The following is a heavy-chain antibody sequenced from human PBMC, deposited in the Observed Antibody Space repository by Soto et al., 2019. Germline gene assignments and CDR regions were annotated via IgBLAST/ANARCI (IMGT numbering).Heavy chain of an antibody. Sequence: QVQLQESGPRLVKPSATLSLTCTVSGGSITSSYWRWLRRPPVKELEWIAYIYDTGISGYTPSTSYNPSPKTRVTKSVDTSKREFAMELTSVTAADTAVYYCARGADTFFYYGVDVWGQEITVTVSS. CDR2: IYDTGISGYTPST. J-gene: IGHJ6*02. V-gene: IGHV4-59*01. CDR3: ARGADTFFYYGVDV. D-gene: IGHD3-16*01. CDR1: GGSITSSY.